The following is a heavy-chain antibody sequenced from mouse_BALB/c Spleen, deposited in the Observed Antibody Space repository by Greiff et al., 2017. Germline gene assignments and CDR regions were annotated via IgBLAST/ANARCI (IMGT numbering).Heavy chain of an antibody. V-gene: IGHV1-39*01. CDR1: GYSFTGYN. CDR2: IDPYYGGT. D-gene: IGHD2-1*01. J-gene: IGHJ4*01. Sequence: EVQLQQSGPELEKPGASVKISCKASGYSFTGYNMNWVKQSNGKSLEWIGNIDPYYGGTSYNQKFKGKATLTVDKSSSTAYMQLKSLTSEDSAVYCCAKDGNYPHYYAMDYWGQGTSVTVSS. CDR3: AKDGNYPHYYAMDY.